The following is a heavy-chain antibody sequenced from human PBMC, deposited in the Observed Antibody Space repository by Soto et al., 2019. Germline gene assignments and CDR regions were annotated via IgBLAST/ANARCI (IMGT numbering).Heavy chain of an antibody. CDR1: GGSFSGYY. J-gene: IGHJ5*02. V-gene: IGHV4-34*01. D-gene: IGHD1-26*01. CDR2: INHSGST. CDR3: ARNVKVGATTSDWFDP. Sequence: PSETLSLTCAVYGGSFSGYYWSWIRQPPGKGLEWIGEINHSGSTNYNPSLKSRVTISVDTSKNQFSLKLSSVTAADTAVYYCARNVKVGATTSDWFDPWGQGTLVTVSS.